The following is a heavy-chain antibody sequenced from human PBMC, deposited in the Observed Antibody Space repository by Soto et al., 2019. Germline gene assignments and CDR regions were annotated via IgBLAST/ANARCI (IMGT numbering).Heavy chain of an antibody. Sequence: EVQLLESGGGLVQPGGSLRLSCAASGFTFSSYAMSWVRQAPGKGLEWVSAISGSGGSTYYADYVKGRFTISRDNSKNTLYLQMNSLRAEDRADYYCARGLVVPAEESYYSSGMGVWGQGTTVTVSS. CDR3: ARGLVVPAEESYYSSGMGV. CDR2: ISGSGGST. J-gene: IGHJ6*01. V-gene: IGHV3-23*01. CDR1: GFTFSSYA. D-gene: IGHD2-15*01.